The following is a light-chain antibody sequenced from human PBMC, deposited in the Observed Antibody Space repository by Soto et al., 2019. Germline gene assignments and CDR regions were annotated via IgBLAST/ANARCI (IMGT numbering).Light chain of an antibody. CDR3: QQYNSYSRT. V-gene: IGKV1-5*01. Sequence: LQMTQAPSTLTASFRERHPISCRASQSISSWLAWYQQKPGKAPKLLISDASSLKSGVPSRFSGSGSATESTLTISSLQPDDFATYYCQQYNSYSRTFGQGTKVDIK. CDR1: QSISSW. J-gene: IGKJ1*01. CDR2: DAS.